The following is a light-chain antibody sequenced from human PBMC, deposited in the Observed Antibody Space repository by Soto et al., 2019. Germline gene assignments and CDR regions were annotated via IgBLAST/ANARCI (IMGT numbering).Light chain of an antibody. Sequence: DIQMTQSPSTLSASVGGSVTITCRASQSINDWLAWFQQKPGKAPKLLIYKASSLQCGVTPRFSGSGTGTEFTLTISSLQPDDFATYYCQQYETYPWTFGQGTKVEIK. J-gene: IGKJ1*01. CDR3: QQYETYPWT. CDR1: QSINDW. V-gene: IGKV1-5*03. CDR2: KAS.